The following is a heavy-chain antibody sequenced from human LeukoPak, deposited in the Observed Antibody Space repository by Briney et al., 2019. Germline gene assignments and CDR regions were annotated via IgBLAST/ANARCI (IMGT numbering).Heavy chain of an antibody. CDR2: ISYTGNNQ. CDR1: GFPLSSYG. J-gene: IGHJ1*01. Sequence: GGSLRLSCAASGFPLSSYGMHWVRQAPGKGLEWVAVISYTGNNQYYADSVKGRFTISRDDSKNEVYLQMNSLRPEDTAVYFCARSGVGVRRDVFHYWGQGTLVTVSS. CDR3: ARSGVGVRRDVFHY. V-gene: IGHV3-30*03. D-gene: IGHD3-10*01.